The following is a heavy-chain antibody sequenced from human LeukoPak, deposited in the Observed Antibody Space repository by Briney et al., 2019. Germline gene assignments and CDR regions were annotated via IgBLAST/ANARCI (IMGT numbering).Heavy chain of an antibody. J-gene: IGHJ4*02. CDR1: GFTFSSYG. CDR3: AKGNSLWFGESIFDY. Sequence: GGSLRLSCAASGFTFSSYGMHWVRQAPGKGLEWVAVIWYDGSNKYYADSVKGRFTISRDNSKNTLYLQMNSLRAEDTAVYYCAKGNSLWFGESIFDYWGQGTLVTVSS. CDR2: IWYDGSNK. D-gene: IGHD3-10*01. V-gene: IGHV3-33*06.